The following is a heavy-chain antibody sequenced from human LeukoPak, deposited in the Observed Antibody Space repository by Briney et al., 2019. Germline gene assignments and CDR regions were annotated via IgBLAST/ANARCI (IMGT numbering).Heavy chain of an antibody. Sequence: KPSETLSLTCTVSGGSISSYYWSSIRQPPGKGLEWIGYIYYSGSTNYNPSLKSRVTISVDTSKNQFSLKLSSVTAADTAVYYCARGLVGATWSIWGQGTMVTVSS. D-gene: IGHD1-26*01. CDR2: IYYSGST. V-gene: IGHV4-59*01. J-gene: IGHJ3*02. CDR1: GGSISSYY. CDR3: ARGLVGATWSI.